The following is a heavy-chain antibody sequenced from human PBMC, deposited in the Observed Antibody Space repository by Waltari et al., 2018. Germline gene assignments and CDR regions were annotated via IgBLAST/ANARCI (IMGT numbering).Heavy chain of an antibody. D-gene: IGHD1-1*01. CDR3: ATYIGASVGTAAFDV. CDR2: MSYSGAT. J-gene: IGHJ3*01. CDR1: GFSITSNRHS. Sequence: QLQLQESGPGLVKPSATLSLTCSVSGFSITSNRHSWGWIRQPPGQGLEWIGTMSYSGATYSSPSLKSRVTISRATSKNQLSLKLDSVTAADTAIYYCATYIGASVGTAAFDVWGQGTMVSVSS. V-gene: IGHV4-39*01.